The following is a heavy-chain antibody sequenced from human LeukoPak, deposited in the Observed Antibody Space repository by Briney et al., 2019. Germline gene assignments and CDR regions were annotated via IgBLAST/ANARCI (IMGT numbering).Heavy chain of an antibody. CDR3: VKDLYYDNSGYYSGAFDY. Sequence: GRSLRLSCSASGFTFKKYAMHWVRQAPGKGLEYASAINCNGGRTYYADSVKGRFTISRDNSKNTLFLQMSSLRVEDTAVYYCVKDLYYDNSGYYSGAFDYWGQGTLVTVSS. J-gene: IGHJ4*02. CDR2: INCNGGRT. CDR1: GFTFKKYA. D-gene: IGHD3-22*01. V-gene: IGHV3-64D*06.